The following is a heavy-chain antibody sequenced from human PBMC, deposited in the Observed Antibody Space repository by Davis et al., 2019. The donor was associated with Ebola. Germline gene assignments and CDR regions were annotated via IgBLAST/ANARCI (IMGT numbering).Heavy chain of an antibody. V-gene: IGHV1-69*04. CDR1: GGTFSSYA. CDR3: AREVRFLEWLSSYYFDY. D-gene: IGHD3-3*01. J-gene: IGHJ4*02. CDR2: IIPILGIA. Sequence: SSVKVSCKASGGTFSSYAISWVRQAPGQGLEWMGRIIPILGIANYAQKFQGRVTITADKSTSTAYMELSSLRSEDTAVYYCAREVRFLEWLSSYYFDYWGQGTLVTVSS.